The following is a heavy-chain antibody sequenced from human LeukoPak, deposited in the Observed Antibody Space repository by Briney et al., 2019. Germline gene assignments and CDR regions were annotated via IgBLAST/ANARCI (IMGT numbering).Heavy chain of an antibody. D-gene: IGHD4-23*01. J-gene: IGHJ4*02. CDR1: GGSISSGGYY. CDR3: ARGPYGGNSLNYFDY. V-gene: IGHV4-31*03. CDR2: IYYSGST. Sequence: PSETLSLTCTVSGGSISSGGYYWSWIRQHPGKGLEWIGYIYYSGSTYYNPSLKSRVTISVDRSKNQFSLKLSSVTAADTAVYYCARGPYGGNSLNYFDYWGQGTLVTVSS.